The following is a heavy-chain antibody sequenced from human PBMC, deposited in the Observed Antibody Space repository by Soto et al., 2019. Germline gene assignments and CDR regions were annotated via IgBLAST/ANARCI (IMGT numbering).Heavy chain of an antibody. CDR3: ARGFRYCSGGSCSPDRNPDYYYYYMDV. V-gene: IGHV1-46*03. J-gene: IGHJ6*03. Sequence: ASVKVSCKASGYTFTSYYMHWVRQAPGQGLEWMGIINPSGGSTSYAQKFQGRVTMTRDTSTSTVYMELSSLRSEDTAVYYCARGFRYCSGGSCSPDRNPDYYYYYMDVWGKGTTVTVSS. D-gene: IGHD2-15*01. CDR2: INPSGGST. CDR1: GYTFTSYY.